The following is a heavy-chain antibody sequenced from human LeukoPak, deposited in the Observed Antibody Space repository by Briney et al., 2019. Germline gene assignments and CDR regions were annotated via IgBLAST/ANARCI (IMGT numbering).Heavy chain of an antibody. V-gene: IGHV4-61*02. CDR1: GGSGSSGSYY. J-gene: IGHJ4*02. CDR3: ARVMYYYDSSGYYGYYFDY. CDR2: IYTSGST. D-gene: IGHD3-22*01. Sequence: PSETLSLTCTVAGGSGSSGSYYWRWIRQPAGKGLEWIGRIYTSGSTNYNPALKTRVTISVDTSNTQFSLKLSSVTAADTAVYYCARVMYYYDSSGYYGYYFDYWGQGTLVTVSS.